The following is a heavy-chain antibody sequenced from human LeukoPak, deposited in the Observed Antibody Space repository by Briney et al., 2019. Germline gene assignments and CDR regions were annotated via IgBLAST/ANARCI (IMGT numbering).Heavy chain of an antibody. Sequence: ASVKVSCKASGYTFTGYYMHWVRQAPGQGLEWMGWINPNSGDTNYAQKFQGRVTLTRDTSISTAYLELSSLTSDDAAVYYCAAAGPMYYFDYWGQGTLVTVSS. D-gene: IGHD3-10*02. CDR3: AAAGPMYYFDY. CDR2: INPNSGDT. CDR1: GYTFTGYY. V-gene: IGHV1-2*02. J-gene: IGHJ4*02.